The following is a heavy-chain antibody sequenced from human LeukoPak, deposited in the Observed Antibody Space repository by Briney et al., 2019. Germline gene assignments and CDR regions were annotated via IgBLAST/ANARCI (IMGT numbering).Heavy chain of an antibody. V-gene: IGHV1-2*02. D-gene: IGHD1-26*01. CDR2: VTPSSGWR. Sequence: GASVTVSCKAVGDTFNDYHVHWVRQAPGLGAQGLEWMGWVTPSSGWRRYSQRFQGRVAMTSDTSISTVYMELTRLTSDDTGIYFCATIGARGSYWDFAQWGQGTLVTVSS. CDR3: ATIGARGSYWDFAQ. J-gene: IGHJ4*02. CDR1: GDTFNDYH.